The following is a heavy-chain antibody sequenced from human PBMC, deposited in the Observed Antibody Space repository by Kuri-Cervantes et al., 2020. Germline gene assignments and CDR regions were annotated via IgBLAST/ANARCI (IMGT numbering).Heavy chain of an antibody. CDR3: ARGDAFDI. CDR2: ISYDGSNK. V-gene: IGHV3-30*03. CDR1: GFTFSSYG. D-gene: IGHD3-10*01. Sequence: GGSLRLSCAASGFTFSSYGMHWVRQAPGKGLEWVAVISYDGSNKYYADPVKGRFTISRDNSKNTLYLQMNSLRAEDTAVYYCARGDAFDIWGQGTMVTVSS. J-gene: IGHJ3*02.